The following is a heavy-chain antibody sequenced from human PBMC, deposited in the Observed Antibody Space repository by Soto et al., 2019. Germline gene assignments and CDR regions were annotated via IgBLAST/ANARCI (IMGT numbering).Heavy chain of an antibody. CDR2: IRSKAYGGTT. CDR3: TRVRRGSYSPYYYYGMDV. Sequence: KPGGSLRLSCTASGFTFGDYAMSWFRQAPGKGLEWVGFIRSKAYGGTTEYAASVKGRFTISRDDSKSIAYLQMDSLKTEDTAVYYCTRVRRGSYSPYYYYGMDVWGQGTTVTVSS. J-gene: IGHJ6*02. D-gene: IGHD1-26*01. V-gene: IGHV3-49*05. CDR1: GFTFGDYA.